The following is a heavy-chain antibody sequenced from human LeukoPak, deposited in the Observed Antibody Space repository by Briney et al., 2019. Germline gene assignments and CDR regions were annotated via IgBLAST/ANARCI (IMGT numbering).Heavy chain of an antibody. J-gene: IGHJ4*02. V-gene: IGHV4-59*08. D-gene: IGHD5-24*01. CDR3: ARGRDGYND. CDR1: GGSISSYY. Sequence: SETLSLTCTVSGGSISSYYWSWIRQPPGKGLEWIGYIYSGSTNYNPSLKSRVTISLETSKNQLSLRLTSVTAADTAVYYCARGRDGYNDWGQGTLVTVRS. CDR2: IYSGST.